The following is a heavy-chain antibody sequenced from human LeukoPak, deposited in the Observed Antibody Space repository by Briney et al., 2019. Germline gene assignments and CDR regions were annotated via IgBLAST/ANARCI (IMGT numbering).Heavy chain of an antibody. Sequence: ASVKVSCKASGGTFSSYAISWVRQAPGQGLEWMGGIIPIFGTANYAQKFQGRVMITTDESTSTAYMELSSLRSEDTAVYYCARAGGYSRYYYYMDVWGKGTTVTVSS. D-gene: IGHD1-26*01. CDR1: GGTFSSYA. V-gene: IGHV1-69*05. CDR3: ARAGGYSRYYYYMDV. J-gene: IGHJ6*03. CDR2: IIPIFGTA.